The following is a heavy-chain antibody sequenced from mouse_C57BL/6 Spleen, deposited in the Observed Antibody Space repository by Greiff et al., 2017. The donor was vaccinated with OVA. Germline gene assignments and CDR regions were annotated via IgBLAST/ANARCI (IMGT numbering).Heavy chain of an antibody. V-gene: IGHV1-64*01. CDR2: IHPNSGST. J-gene: IGHJ2*01. D-gene: IGHD1-1*01. Sequence: QVQLQQSGAELVKPGASVKLSCKASGYTFTSYWMHWVKQRPGQGLEWIGMIHPNSGSTNYNEKFKSKATLTVDKSSSTAYMQLSSLTSEDSAVYYCAYYGSSSDFDYWGQGTTLTVSS. CDR3: AYYGSSSDFDY. CDR1: GYTFTSYW.